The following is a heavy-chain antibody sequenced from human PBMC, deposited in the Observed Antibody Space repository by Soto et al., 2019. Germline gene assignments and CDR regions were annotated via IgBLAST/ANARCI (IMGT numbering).Heavy chain of an antibody. J-gene: IGHJ4*02. D-gene: IGHD3-10*01. CDR1: GFTFSSYA. CDR2: ISGSGGST. V-gene: IGHV3-23*01. Sequence: HPGGSLRLSCAASGFTFSSYAMSWVRQAPGKGLEWVSAISGSGGSTYYADSVKGRFTISRDNSKNTLYLQMNSLRAEDTAVYYCAKDWGRYLYYYGSGSPSEYHYFDYWGQGTLVTVSS. CDR3: AKDWGRYLYYYGSGSPSEYHYFDY.